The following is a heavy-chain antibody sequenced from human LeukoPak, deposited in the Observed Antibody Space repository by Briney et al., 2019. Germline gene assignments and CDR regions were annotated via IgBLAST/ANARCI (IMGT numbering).Heavy chain of an antibody. V-gene: IGHV3-53*01. CDR2: IYSGGST. CDR1: GFTVSSNY. CDR3: ARGGDHCGGDCYPNWFDP. D-gene: IGHD2-21*02. J-gene: IGHJ5*02. Sequence: GGSPRLSCAASGFTVSSNYMSWVRQAPGKGLEWVSVIYSGGSTYYADSAKGRFTISRDNSKNTLYLQMNSLRAEDTAVYYCARGGDHCGGDCYPNWFDPWGQGTLVTVSS.